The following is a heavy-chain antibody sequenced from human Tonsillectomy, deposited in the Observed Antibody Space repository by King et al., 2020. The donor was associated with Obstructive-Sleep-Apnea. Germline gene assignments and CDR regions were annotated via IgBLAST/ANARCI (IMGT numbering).Heavy chain of an antibody. CDR1: GFTFSSYA. CDR3: AREGQGTGVNWFDP. CDR2: ISYEGSNK. Sequence: VQLVESGGGVVQPGRSLILSCAASGFTFSSYAMHWVRQAPGKGLEWVAGISYEGSNKYYADSVKGRFTISRDNSKNTLYLQMNSLRAEDTAVYYCAREGQGTGVNWFDPWGQGTLVTVSS. D-gene: IGHD1-14*01. J-gene: IGHJ5*02. V-gene: IGHV3-30-3*01.